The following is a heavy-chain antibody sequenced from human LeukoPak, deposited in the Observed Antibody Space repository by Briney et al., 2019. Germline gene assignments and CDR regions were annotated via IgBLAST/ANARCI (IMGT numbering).Heavy chain of an antibody. Sequence: KPSETLSLTCTVSGGSISSYYWSWIRQPPGKGLEWIGYIYYSGSTNYNPSLKSRVTISVDTSKNQFSLKLSSVTAADTAVYYCARGRTVTTDYWGQGTLVTVSS. CDR1: GGSISSYY. V-gene: IGHV4-59*01. CDR2: IYYSGST. CDR3: ARGRTVTTDY. D-gene: IGHD4-17*01. J-gene: IGHJ4*02.